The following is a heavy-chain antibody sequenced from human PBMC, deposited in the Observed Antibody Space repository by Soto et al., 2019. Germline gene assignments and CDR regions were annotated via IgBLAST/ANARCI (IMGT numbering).Heavy chain of an antibody. CDR3: GRARDLWSGEPPYYYGMDV. D-gene: IGHD3-10*01. J-gene: IGHJ6*02. CDR1: GFTFSSYW. V-gene: IGHV3-74*01. CDR2: INSDGSST. Sequence: GGSLRLSCAASGFTFSSYWMHWVRQAPGKGLVWVSRINSDGSSTSYADSVKGRFTISGDNAKNTLYLQMNSLRAEDTAVYYCGRARDLWSGEPPYYYGMDVWGQGTTVTVSS.